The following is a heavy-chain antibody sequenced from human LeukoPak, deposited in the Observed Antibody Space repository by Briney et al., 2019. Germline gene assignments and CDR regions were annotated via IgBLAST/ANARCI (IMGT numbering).Heavy chain of an antibody. Sequence: GRSLRLSCAASGFTFSYYGIHWVRQTPDKGLEWVAVVSYDGCHKSYADSVKGRFTISRDSSQNTVYLQMNSLRTEDTAVYYCAKVAIIMVEVGGAFAIWGHGTMVTVFS. CDR3: AKVAIIMVEVGGAFAI. J-gene: IGHJ3*02. CDR1: GFTFSYYG. D-gene: IGHD3-22*01. V-gene: IGHV3-30*18. CDR2: VSYDGCHK.